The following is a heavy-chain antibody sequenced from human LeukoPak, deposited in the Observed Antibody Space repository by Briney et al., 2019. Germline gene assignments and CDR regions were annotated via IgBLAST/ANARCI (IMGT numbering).Heavy chain of an antibody. D-gene: IGHD2-15*01. V-gene: IGHV3-30*18. CDR1: GFTFSSYG. Sequence: GGSLRLSCAASGFTFSSYGMHWVRQAPGKGLEWVAVTSYDGSNKYYADSVKGRFTISRDNSKNTLYLQMNSLRAEDTAVYYCAKGGANIVVVVAPRDYYGMDVWGQGTTVTVSS. J-gene: IGHJ6*02. CDR2: TSYDGSNK. CDR3: AKGGANIVVVVAPRDYYGMDV.